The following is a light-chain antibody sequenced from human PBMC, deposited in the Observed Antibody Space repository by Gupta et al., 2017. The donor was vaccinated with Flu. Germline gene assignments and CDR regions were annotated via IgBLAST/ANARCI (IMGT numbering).Light chain of an antibody. CDR2: DAS. J-gene: IGKJ3*01. CDR3: QQRSNWEEFT. V-gene: IGKV3-11*01. Sequence: ATLSLSPGERATLSCRASLSIGSYLAWYQQKPGQAPRLLIYDASNRATGIPARFSGSGSGTDFTLTISSLEPEDFAVYYCQQRSNWEEFTFGPGTKVDIK. CDR1: LSIGSY.